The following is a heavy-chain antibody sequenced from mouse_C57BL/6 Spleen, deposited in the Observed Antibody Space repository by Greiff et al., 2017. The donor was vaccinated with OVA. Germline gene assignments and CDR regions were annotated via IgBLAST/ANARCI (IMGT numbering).Heavy chain of an antibody. V-gene: IGHV1-82*01. D-gene: IGHD2-3*01. CDR2: IYPGDGDT. CDR1: GYAFSSSW. CDR3: AGYGDGYHRVGYFDV. Sequence: QVQLQQSGPELVKPGASVKISCKASGYAFSSSWMNWVKQRPGKGLEWIGRIYPGDGDTNYNGKFKGKATLTADKSSSTAYMQLSILTSEDSAVYYCAGYGDGYHRVGYFDVWGTGTTVTVSS. J-gene: IGHJ1*03.